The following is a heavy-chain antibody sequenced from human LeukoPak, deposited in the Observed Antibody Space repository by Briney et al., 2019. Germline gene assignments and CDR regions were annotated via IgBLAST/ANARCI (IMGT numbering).Heavy chain of an antibody. J-gene: IGHJ4*02. V-gene: IGHV3-74*01. CDR3: VSFYETY. D-gene: IGHD2/OR15-2a*01. CDR1: SSYW. Sequence: GGSLRLSCAASSSYWMHWVRQAPGKGLVWVSHINSDGSWTSYADSVKGRFTISKDNAKNTVYLQMNNLRAEDTAVYYCVSFYETYWGRGTLVTVSS. CDR2: INSDGSWT.